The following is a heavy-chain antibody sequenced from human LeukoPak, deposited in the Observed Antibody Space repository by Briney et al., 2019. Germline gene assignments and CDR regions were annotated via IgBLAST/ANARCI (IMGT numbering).Heavy chain of an antibody. CDR3: AKALVVVAATLNYYYYGMDV. CDR1: GFTFSSYG. Sequence: GGSLRLSCAASGFTFSSYGMHWVRQAPGKGLEWVAVISYDGSNKYYADSMKGRFTISRDNSKNTLYLQMNSLRAEDTAVYYCAKALVVVAATLNYYYYGMDVWGQGTTVTVSS. D-gene: IGHD2-15*01. CDR2: ISYDGSNK. V-gene: IGHV3-30*18. J-gene: IGHJ6*02.